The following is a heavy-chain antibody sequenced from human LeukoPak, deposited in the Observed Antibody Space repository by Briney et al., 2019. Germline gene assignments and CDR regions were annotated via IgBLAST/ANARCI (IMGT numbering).Heavy chain of an antibody. J-gene: IGHJ5*02. CDR3: ARVEEYCSSTSCPFDP. Sequence: GGSLRLSCAASGFTFSSYWMHWVRKAPGKGLVWVSRINSDGSSTSYADSVKGRFTISRDNAKNTLYLQMNSLRAEDTAVYYCARVEEYCSSTSCPFDPWGQGTLVTVSS. CDR2: INSDGSST. D-gene: IGHD2-2*01. CDR1: GFTFSSYW. V-gene: IGHV3-74*01.